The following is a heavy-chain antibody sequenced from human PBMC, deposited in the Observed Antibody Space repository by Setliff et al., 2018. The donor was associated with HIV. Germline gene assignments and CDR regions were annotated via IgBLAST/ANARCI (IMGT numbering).Heavy chain of an antibody. D-gene: IGHD3-3*01. CDR2: MNPNSGGT. V-gene: IGHV1-2*02. Sequence: RASVKVSCKAAGYTFTVYYLHWLRQAPGQGLEWMGWMNPNSGGTNYAQKFQGRVTMTRDTSINTAFMEMNSLRSDDTAVYYCARLFYDYWSGFYSGDYWGQGTRVTVSS. CDR1: GYTFTVYY. CDR3: ARLFYDYWSGFYSGDY. J-gene: IGHJ4*02.